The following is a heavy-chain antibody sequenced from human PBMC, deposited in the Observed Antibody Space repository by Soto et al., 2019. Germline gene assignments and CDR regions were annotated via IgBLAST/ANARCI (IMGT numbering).Heavy chain of an antibody. CDR2: INSDGNST. CDR1: GFTFSSYW. J-gene: IGHJ4*02. V-gene: IGHV3-74*01. Sequence: EAQLVESGGGLVQPGGSLRLSCAASGFTFSSYWMHWVRQAPGKGLLWVSRINSDGNSTGYVDSVKGRFSISRDNAKNTLYLQMNSLGAEDTAIYYCARELDAPMGAPFDYWGQGNLVTVSS. CDR3: ARELDAPMGAPFDY. D-gene: IGHD5-18*01.